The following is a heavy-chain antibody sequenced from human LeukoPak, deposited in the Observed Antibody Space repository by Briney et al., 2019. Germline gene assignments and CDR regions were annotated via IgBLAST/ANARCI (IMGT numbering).Heavy chain of an antibody. V-gene: IGHV4-59*08. J-gene: IGHJ4*02. CDR3: ASSPRVVNFDY. CDR1: GGSISSYY. D-gene: IGHD2-2*01. Sequence: YPSETLSLTCTVSGGSISSYYWSWIRQPPGKGLEWIGYIYYSGSTNYNPSLKSRVTISVDTSKNQFSLKLSSVTAADTAVYYCASSPRVVNFDYWGQGTLVAVSS. CDR2: IYYSGST.